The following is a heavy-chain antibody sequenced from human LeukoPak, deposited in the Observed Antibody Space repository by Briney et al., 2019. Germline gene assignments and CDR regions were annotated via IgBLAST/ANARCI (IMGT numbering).Heavy chain of an antibody. V-gene: IGHV1-69*05. D-gene: IGHD5-18*01. Sequence: SVKVSCKASGGTFSSYAINWVRQAPGQGLEWMGGIIPIFGTANYAQKFQGRVTITTDESTSTAYMELSSLRSEDTAVYYCARATGEYSYGTYYFDYWGQGTLVTVSS. CDR1: GGTFSSYA. J-gene: IGHJ4*02. CDR2: IIPIFGTA. CDR3: ARATGEYSYGTYYFDY.